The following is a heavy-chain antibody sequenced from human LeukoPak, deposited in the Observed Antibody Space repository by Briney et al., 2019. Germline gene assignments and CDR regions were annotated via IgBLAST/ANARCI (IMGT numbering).Heavy chain of an antibody. V-gene: IGHV4-34*01. CDR3: AIASDVTMITLDA. CDR1: GGSFSGYY. Sequence: PSETLSLTCALYGGSFSGYYWSWIRQPPGKRLEWIGEINHSGSTNYNPSLKSRVTISVDTSKNQFSLKLSSVTAADTAVYYCAIASDVTMITLDAWGQGDLFTGSS. D-gene: IGHD3-22*01. CDR2: INHSGST. J-gene: IGHJ5*02.